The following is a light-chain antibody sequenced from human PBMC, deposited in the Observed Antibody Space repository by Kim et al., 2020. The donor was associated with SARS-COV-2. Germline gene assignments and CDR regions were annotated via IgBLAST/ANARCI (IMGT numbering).Light chain of an antibody. J-gene: IGKJ4*01. CDR3: QQRANWPTVT. CDR1: QSVGSY. Sequence: EIVLTQSPATLSLSPGERATLSCRASQSVGSYLAWYQQRPGQAPRLLIYGASNRATGIPARFSGSGSGTDSTLTINSLEPEDFAVYYCQQRANWPTVTFGGGTKVDIK. CDR2: GAS. V-gene: IGKV3-11*01.